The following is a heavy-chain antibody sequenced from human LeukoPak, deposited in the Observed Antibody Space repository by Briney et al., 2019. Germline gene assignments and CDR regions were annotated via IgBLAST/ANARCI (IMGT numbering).Heavy chain of an antibody. Sequence: ASVKVSCKASEYSFTGYHMHWVRQAPGQGLEWMGWINPYNGATKYVQKFQGRVTMTRDTSISTAYMELSRLRSDDTAVYFCARGADTGSYGSLVYFDYWGQGTLVTVSS. D-gene: IGHD3-16*01. CDR1: EYSFTGYH. CDR3: ARGADTGSYGSLVYFDY. CDR2: INPYNGAT. V-gene: IGHV1-2*02. J-gene: IGHJ4*02.